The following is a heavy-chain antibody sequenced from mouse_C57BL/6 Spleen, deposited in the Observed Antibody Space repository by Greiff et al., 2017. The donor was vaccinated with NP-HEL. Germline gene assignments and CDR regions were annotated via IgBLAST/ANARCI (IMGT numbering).Heavy chain of an antibody. CDR1: GYTFTSYW. J-gene: IGHJ4*01. D-gene: IGHD1-1*01. V-gene: IGHV1-55*01. Sequence: QVQLQQPGAELVKPGASVKMSCKASGYTFTSYWITWVKQRPGQGLEWIGDIYPGSGSTNYNEKFKSKATLTVDTSSSTAYMQLSSLTSEDSAVYYGARDYYGSSHAMDYWGQGTSVTVSS. CDR3: ARDYYGSSHAMDY. CDR2: IYPGSGST.